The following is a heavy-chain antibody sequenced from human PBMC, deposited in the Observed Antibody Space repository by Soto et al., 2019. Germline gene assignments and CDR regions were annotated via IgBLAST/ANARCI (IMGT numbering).Heavy chain of an antibody. CDR2: IYWDDDK. J-gene: IGHJ4*02. Sequence: QITLKESGPTLVKPTQTLTLTCTFSGFSLSTSGVGVGWIRQPPGKALEWLALIYWDDDKRYSPSLKSRLTITKDTYKNQVVLTMTNMDPVDTATYYCAHSYVWGSYRHLGYLDYWGQGTLVTVSS. CDR3: AHSYVWGSYRHLGYLDY. CDR1: GFSLSTSGVG. V-gene: IGHV2-5*02. D-gene: IGHD3-16*02.